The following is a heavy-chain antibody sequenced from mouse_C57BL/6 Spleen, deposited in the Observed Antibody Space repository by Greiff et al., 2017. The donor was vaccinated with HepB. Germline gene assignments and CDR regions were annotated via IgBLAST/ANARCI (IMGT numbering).Heavy chain of an antibody. J-gene: IGHJ2*01. CDR2: IDPDNGDT. V-gene: IGHV14-4*01. Sequence: VQLQQSGAELVRPGASVKLSCTASGFNIKDDDMHWVKQRPEQGLEWIGWIDPDNGDTEYASKLQGQATITADTSSNTAYLQLSSLTSEDTAVYYCTTGTTVVLDYWGQGTTLTVSS. D-gene: IGHD1-1*01. CDR1: GFNIKDDD. CDR3: TTGTTVVLDY.